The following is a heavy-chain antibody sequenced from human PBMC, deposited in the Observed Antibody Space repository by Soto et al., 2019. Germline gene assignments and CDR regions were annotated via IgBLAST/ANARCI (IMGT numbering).Heavy chain of an antibody. J-gene: IGHJ4*02. CDR3: ARRIAARNYFDS. Sequence: SETLSLTCAVSGGSISSAGYSWSWIRQPPGKGLEWIGYIYDSASTYYNPSLKSRVTISVDRSRNQFSLRLSSVTAADTAVYYCARRIAARNYFDSWGQGTLVTVSS. CDR1: GGSISSAGYS. D-gene: IGHD6-6*01. V-gene: IGHV4-30-2*01. CDR2: IYDSAST.